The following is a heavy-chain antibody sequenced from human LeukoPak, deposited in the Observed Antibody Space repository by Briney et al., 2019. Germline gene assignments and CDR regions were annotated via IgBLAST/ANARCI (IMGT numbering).Heavy chain of an antibody. D-gene: IGHD6-13*01. J-gene: IGHJ6*02. Sequence: GGSLRLSCAASGFTFSSYGMHWVRQAPGKGLEWVAVTWYDGSNKYYADSVKGRFTISRDNSKNTLYLQMNSLRAEDTAVYYCARDLEQYLGQYYYGMDVWGQGTTVTVSS. CDR2: TWYDGSNK. CDR3: ARDLEQYLGQYYYGMDV. V-gene: IGHV3-33*08. CDR1: GFTFSSYG.